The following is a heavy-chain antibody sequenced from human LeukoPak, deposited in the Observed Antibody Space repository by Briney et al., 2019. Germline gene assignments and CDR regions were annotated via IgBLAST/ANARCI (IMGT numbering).Heavy chain of an antibody. CDR1: GFTFSSYA. CDR3: ARDAGLLVN. J-gene: IGHJ4*02. V-gene: IGHV3-30-3*01. D-gene: IGHD2-8*02. Sequence: GGSLRLSCAASGFTFSSYAMHWVRQAPGKGLEWVAVISYDGSNKYYADSVKGRFTISRDNSKNTLYLQMNSLRAEDTAVYYCARDAGLLVNWGQGTLVTVSS. CDR2: ISYDGSNK.